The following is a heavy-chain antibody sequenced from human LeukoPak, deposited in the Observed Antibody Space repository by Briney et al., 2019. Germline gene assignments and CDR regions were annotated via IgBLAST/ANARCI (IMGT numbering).Heavy chain of an antibody. Sequence: GASVKVSCKASGYTFTSYDINWVRQATGQGLEWMGWMNPNSGNTGYAQKFQGRVTMTRNTSISTAYMELSSLRSEDTAVYYCARARRGVAVAGASYYFDYWGQGTLVTVSS. CDR2: MNPNSGNT. D-gene: IGHD6-19*01. CDR3: ARARRGVAVAGASYYFDY. V-gene: IGHV1-8*01. J-gene: IGHJ4*02. CDR1: GYTFTSYD.